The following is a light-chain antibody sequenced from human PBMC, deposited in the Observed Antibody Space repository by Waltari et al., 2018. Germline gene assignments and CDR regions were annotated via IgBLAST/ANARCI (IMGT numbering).Light chain of an antibody. J-gene: IGKJ1*01. CDR2: DAS. CDR3: QQRRDWPKT. Sequence: EIVLTQSPATLSLSPGDRATLSCRASQSGRNYIAWYQQKVGQAPRLLIYDASNRATGVPARFSGSGSGTDFSLTISSLESEDSAVYYCQQRRDWPKTFGQGTKVEIK. CDR1: QSGRNY. V-gene: IGKV3-11*01.